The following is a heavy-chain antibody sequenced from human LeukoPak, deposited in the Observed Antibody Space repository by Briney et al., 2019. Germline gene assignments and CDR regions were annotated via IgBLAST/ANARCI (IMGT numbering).Heavy chain of an antibody. CDR2: INPNSGGT. J-gene: IGHJ6*03. V-gene: IGHV1-2*06. D-gene: IGHD3-9*01. CDR1: GYTFTGYY. CDR3: AREGGILTGYEDYMDV. Sequence: ASVKVSCKASGYTFTGYYMHWVRQAPGQGLEWMGRINPNSGGTNYAQKFQGGVTMTRDTSISTAYMELSRLRSDDTAVYYCAREGGILTGYEDYMDVWGKGTTVTVSS.